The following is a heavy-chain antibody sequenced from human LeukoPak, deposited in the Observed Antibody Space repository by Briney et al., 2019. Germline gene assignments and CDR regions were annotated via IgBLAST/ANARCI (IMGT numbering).Heavy chain of an antibody. D-gene: IGHD2-15*01. CDR3: AREADWFDP. CDR2: VHSSWTP. CDR1: GGSITSYY. V-gene: IGHV4-4*07. Sequence: KTSETLSLTCTVAGGSITSYYWSWVRQPAGKGLEWIGPVHSSWTPKYNSSLQSRVTMSIDTSRNQFSLKLRSVTAADTAVYYCAREADWFDPWGQGALVTVSS. J-gene: IGHJ5*02.